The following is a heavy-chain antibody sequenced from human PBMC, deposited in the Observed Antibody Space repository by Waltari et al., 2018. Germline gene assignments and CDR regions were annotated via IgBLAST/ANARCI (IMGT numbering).Heavy chain of an antibody. J-gene: IGHJ4*02. CDR2: ISPDGTKT. Sequence: EVQLVESGGDLVQPGGSLRLSCAPSGLTFSSDWMHWVHQPSGKGLGWVSRISPDGTKTYYADSVKGRFSISRDNAKNTLYLQMNTLKVEDTATYYCVRNDGSVYGKFDCWGQGTPVTVSS. V-gene: IGHV3-74*01. CDR3: VRNDGSVYGKFDC. D-gene: IGHD1-1*01. CDR1: GLTFSSDW.